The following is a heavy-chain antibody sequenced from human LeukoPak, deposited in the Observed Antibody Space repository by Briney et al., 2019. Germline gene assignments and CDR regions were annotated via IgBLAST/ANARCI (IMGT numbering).Heavy chain of an antibody. V-gene: IGHV3-20*04. CDR3: ARVRYGSGSYYNYHYHYMDV. CDR1: GFTFDDYG. Sequence: GGSLRLSCAASGFTFDDYGMSWVRQAPGKGLEWVSGINWNGGSTGYADSVKGRFTISRDNAKSSLYLQMNSLRAEDTALYYCARVRYGSGSYYNYHYHYMDVWGKGTTVTVSS. CDR2: INWNGGST. J-gene: IGHJ6*03. D-gene: IGHD3-10*01.